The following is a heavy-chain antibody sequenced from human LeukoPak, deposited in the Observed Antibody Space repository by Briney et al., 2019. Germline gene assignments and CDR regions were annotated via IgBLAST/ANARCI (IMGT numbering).Heavy chain of an antibody. CDR1: GFTFSTYR. CDR2: INQDGSDR. D-gene: IGHD1-7*01. Sequence: GGSLRLSCAASGFTFSTYRMTWVRQAPGKGLEWVANINQDGSDRDYVDSVRGRFIISRDNTKNSLYLEMNSLRAEDTAVYYCASRGITGTTSYNYFDPWGQGTLVTVSS. CDR3: ASRGITGTTSYNYFDP. J-gene: IGHJ5*02. V-gene: IGHV3-7*01.